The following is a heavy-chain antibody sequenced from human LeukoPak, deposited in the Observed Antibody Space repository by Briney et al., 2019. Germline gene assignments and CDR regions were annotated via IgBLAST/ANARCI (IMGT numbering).Heavy chain of an antibody. CDR2: INHSGRI. V-gene: IGHV4-34*01. J-gene: IGHJ4*02. CDR1: GGSISGYY. D-gene: IGHD1-26*01. Sequence: SETLSLTCGVYGGSISGYYWSWIRQPPGKGLELIAEINHSGRINYSPSLKSRVTISIDTFKNQLSLKLSSVTAADTAVYYCARVSSGATTVDYWGQGTLVTVSS. CDR3: ARVSSGATTVDY.